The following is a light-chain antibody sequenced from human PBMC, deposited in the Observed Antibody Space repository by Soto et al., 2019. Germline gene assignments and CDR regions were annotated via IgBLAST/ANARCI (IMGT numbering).Light chain of an antibody. CDR2: KAS. CDR3: QQYYTYPWT. V-gene: IGKV1-5*03. CDR1: QSISTW. J-gene: IGKJ1*01. Sequence: DIQMTQSPSTLPASVGDRLTITCRASQSISTWLAWYQQRPGKGPKLLIYKASNLQGGASSRFSGSGSGTEFTLTISGLQPDDFATYYCQQYYTYPWTFGHGTKVEIK.